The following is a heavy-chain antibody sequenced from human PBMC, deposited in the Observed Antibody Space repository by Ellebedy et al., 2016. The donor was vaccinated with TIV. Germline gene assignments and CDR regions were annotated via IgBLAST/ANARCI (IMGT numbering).Heavy chain of an antibody. D-gene: IGHD3-22*01. CDR1: GVSITSHF. CDR2: LHPSGTP. V-gene: IGHV4-4*07. J-gene: IGHJ3*01. Sequence: SETLSLTCAVSGVSITSHFWTWIRQPAGGGLEWIGRLHPSGTPNYNPSLKSRVIMSRDTSKDQFSLKLSSETAADTAVYYCARHGPQWFDAFDLWGQGTLVTVSS. CDR3: ARHGPQWFDAFDL.